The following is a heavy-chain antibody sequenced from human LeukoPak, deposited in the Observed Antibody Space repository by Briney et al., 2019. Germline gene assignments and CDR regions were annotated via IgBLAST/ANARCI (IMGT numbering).Heavy chain of an antibody. D-gene: IGHD2-2*01. J-gene: IGHJ4*02. Sequence: SGGSLRLSCAASELTFSSYAMNWVRQAPGKGLEWVSLISGRGDYTYYADSVKGRFTISRDNSKSTLYLQMNDLRAEDTAVYYCAKARLSGAGYDFFDYWGQGTLVSVSS. CDR1: ELTFSSYA. V-gene: IGHV3-23*01. CDR2: ISGRGDYT. CDR3: AKARLSGAGYDFFDY.